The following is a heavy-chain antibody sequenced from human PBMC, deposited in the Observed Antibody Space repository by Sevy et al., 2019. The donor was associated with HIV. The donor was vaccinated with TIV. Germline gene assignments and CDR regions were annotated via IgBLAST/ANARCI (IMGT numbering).Heavy chain of an antibody. CDR1: GFTFNSYG. D-gene: IGHD6-19*01. V-gene: IGHV3-33*01. J-gene: IGHJ4*02. CDR2: IWYDGSNR. CDR3: AREGLAVAGIGYYFEY. Sequence: GGSLRLSCAASGFTFNSYGMHWVRQAPGKGLEWVALIWYDGSNRSYVDSVKGRFTVSRDNSKNTLYLQMNSLRAEDTAVYYCAREGLAVAGIGYYFEYWGQGPLVTVSS.